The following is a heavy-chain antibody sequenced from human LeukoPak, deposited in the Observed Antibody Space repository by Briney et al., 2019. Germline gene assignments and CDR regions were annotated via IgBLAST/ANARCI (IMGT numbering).Heavy chain of an antibody. J-gene: IGHJ4*02. CDR1: AYSISSGYGYS. D-gene: IGHD5/OR15-5a*01. V-gene: IGHV4-38-2*02. CDR2: IYHSGIT. CDR3: ATLVSTRYYFDY. Sequence: PSETLSLACTVSAYSISSGYGYSWGWIRQPPGKGLEWIGDIYHSGITYYNHFNSSLKSRVTISIDTSKNQFSLGLTAVTAADTAVYFCATLVSTRYYFDYWGQGTLVTVSS.